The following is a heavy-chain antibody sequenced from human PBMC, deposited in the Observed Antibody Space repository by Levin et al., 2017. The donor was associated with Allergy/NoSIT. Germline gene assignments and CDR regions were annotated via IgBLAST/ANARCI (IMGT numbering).Heavy chain of an antibody. CDR2: IVVATGMA. Sequence: ASVKVSCKASGFTFTSSSVQWVRQARGQRLEWIGWIVVATGMADYAQKFQERVTITRDRSTTTVNMELTSLTSEDTAVYYCAADLYRGSDSPDFWGQGTLVTVSP. V-gene: IGHV1-58*01. D-gene: IGHD5-12*01. J-gene: IGHJ4*02. CDR3: AADLYRGSDSPDF. CDR1: GFTFTSSS.